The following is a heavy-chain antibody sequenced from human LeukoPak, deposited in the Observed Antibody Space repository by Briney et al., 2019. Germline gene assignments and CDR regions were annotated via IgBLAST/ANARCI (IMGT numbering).Heavy chain of an antibody. CDR2: ISGGGGTT. V-gene: IGHV3-23*01. CDR1: GFTFSSYA. D-gene: IGHD5-12*01. J-gene: IGHJ4*02. CDR3: AKDREGLSSGYDLEYFDY. Sequence: PGGSLRLSCAASGFTFSSYAMNCVRQAPGKGLEWVSAISGGGGTTYYADSVKGRFTISRDNSKNTLFLQMNSLRAEDTAVYYCAKDREGLSSGYDLEYFDYWGQGTLVTVSS.